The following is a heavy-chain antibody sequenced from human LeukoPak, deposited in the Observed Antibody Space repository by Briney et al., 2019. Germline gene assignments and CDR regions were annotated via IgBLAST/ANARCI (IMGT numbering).Heavy chain of an antibody. CDR1: GYSISSGYY. J-gene: IGHJ5*02. CDR2: IYHSGST. D-gene: IGHD3-10*01. V-gene: IGHV4-38-2*01. Sequence: SETLSLTCAASGYSISSGYYWGWIRQPPGKGLEWIGSIYHSGSTYYNPSLKSRVTISVDTSKNQFSLKLSSVTAADTAVYYRARRPVWFGEFRVAWFDPWGQGTLVTVSS. CDR3: ARRPVWFGEFRVAWFDP.